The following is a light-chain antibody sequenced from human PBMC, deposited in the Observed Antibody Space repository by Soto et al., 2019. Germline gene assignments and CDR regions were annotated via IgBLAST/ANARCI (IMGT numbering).Light chain of an antibody. V-gene: IGKV3-20*01. Sequence: ELVLTQSPGTLSLSPGDRATLSCRASQSVSSTYLAWYQQRPGQAPRLLIYSSSSRASGIPDRFSGSGSGTDFTLTISRLEPEDFAVYYCQQYGGSPLTFGGGTKVEIK. J-gene: IGKJ4*01. CDR1: QSVSSTY. CDR2: SSS. CDR3: QQYGGSPLT.